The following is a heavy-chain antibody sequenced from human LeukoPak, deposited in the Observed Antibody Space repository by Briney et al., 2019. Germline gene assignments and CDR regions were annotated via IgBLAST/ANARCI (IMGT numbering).Heavy chain of an antibody. D-gene: IGHD4-17*01. CDR2: INSDGSST. J-gene: IGHJ4*02. Sequence: PGGSLRLSCAASGFTFSSYWMHWVRQAPGKGLVWVSRINSDGSSTSYADSVKGRFTISRDNAKNTLYLQMNSLRAEDTAVYYCARAGGDYGGGFDYWGQGTLVTVSS. CDR3: ARAGGDYGGGFDY. CDR1: GFTFSSYW. V-gene: IGHV3-74*01.